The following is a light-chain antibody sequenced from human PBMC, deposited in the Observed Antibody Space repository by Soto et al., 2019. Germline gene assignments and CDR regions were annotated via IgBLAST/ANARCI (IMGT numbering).Light chain of an antibody. CDR1: QSLRSS. CDR3: QQYNNWPQT. J-gene: IGKJ1*01. CDR2: DAS. V-gene: IGKV3-15*01. Sequence: EIVLKPSPATLSLSPGERATLSSRASQSLRSSLAWYQQKPGQADRLLIYDASTRATGIPARFSGSGSGTDFTLTISGLQSEEFAVYYCQQYNNWPQTFGQGTKVDI.